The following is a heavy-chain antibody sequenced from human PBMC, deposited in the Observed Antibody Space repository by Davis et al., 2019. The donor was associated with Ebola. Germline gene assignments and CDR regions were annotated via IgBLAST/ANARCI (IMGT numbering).Heavy chain of an antibody. J-gene: IGHJ6*04. CDR2: INAGNGNT. D-gene: IGHD4/OR15-4a*01. CDR3: ARELYGPTRGTVYYYGMDV. V-gene: IGHV1-3*01. Sequence: AASVKVSCKASGYTFTSYAMHWVRQAPGQRLEWMGWINAGNGNTKYSQKFQGRVTMTRDTSISTAYMELSRLRSDDTAVYYCARELYGPTRGTVYYYGMDVWGKGTTVTVSS. CDR1: GYTFTSYA.